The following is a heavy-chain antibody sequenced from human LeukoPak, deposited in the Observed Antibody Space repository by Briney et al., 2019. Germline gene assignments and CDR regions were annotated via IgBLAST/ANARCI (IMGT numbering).Heavy chain of an antibody. Sequence: GGSLRLSCAASGFSFSNHGMHWVRQAPGKRLEWVAVIWDDGNNKRYANSVNGRFTISRDNSENTLYLQMNGLTAEDTAMYYCARDSYQDYYGRFDPWGQGTLVTVSS. CDR2: IWDDGNNK. D-gene: IGHD3-10*01. CDR3: ARDSYQDYYGRFDP. J-gene: IGHJ5*02. CDR1: GFSFSNHG. V-gene: IGHV3-33*01.